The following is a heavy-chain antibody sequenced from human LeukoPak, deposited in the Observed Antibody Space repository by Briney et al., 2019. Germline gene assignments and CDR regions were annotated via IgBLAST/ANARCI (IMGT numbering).Heavy chain of an antibody. J-gene: IGHJ4*02. V-gene: IGHV1-46*01. Sequence: GASVKVSCKASGYTFTSYYMHWVRQAPGQGLEWMGIINPSGGSTSYAQKFQGRVTMTRDTSTSTVYMELSSLRSEDTAVYYCARGVLQAIKDSSGYSPRGYYFDYWGQGTLVTVSS. CDR2: INPSGGST. CDR3: ARGVLQAIKDSSGYSPRGYYFDY. D-gene: IGHD3-22*01. CDR1: GYTFTSYY.